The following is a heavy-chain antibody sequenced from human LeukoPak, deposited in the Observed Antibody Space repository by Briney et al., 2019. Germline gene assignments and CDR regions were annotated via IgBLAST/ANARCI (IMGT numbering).Heavy chain of an antibody. Sequence: TGGSLSLSCAASGLPFSSYHMKGVGQAPGRGLEGGAYISSSGSPTHYADSVKGRFTISRDNAKNSLYLQMTSLRDEDTAVYYCARPTFSFDSSGYFDYWGQGTLVTVSS. J-gene: IGHJ4*02. CDR3: ARPTFSFDSSGYFDY. D-gene: IGHD3-22*01. CDR2: ISSSGSPT. CDR1: GLPFSSYH. V-gene: IGHV3-48*02.